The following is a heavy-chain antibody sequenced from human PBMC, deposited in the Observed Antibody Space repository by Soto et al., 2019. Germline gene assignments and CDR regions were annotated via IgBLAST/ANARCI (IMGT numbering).Heavy chain of an antibody. CDR3: ARQYYDYIWGSYPYPNDY. V-gene: IGHV3-33*08. D-gene: IGHD3-16*02. J-gene: IGHJ4*02. CDR2: ICDDGSSK. CDR1: GFTFSNYA. Sequence: GGSLRLSCAASGFTFSNYAMNWVRQAPGKGLEWVAAICDDGSSKYYADSVKGRFTISRDNSKNTLYLQMNSLGAEDTAVYYCARQYYDYIWGSYPYPNDYWGQGTLVTVSS.